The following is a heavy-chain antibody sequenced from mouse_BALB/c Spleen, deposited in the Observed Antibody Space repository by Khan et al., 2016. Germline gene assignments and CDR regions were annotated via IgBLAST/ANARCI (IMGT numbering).Heavy chain of an antibody. CDR2: IDPENGNA. CDR1: GFNIKDYS. D-gene: IGHD2-1*01. CDR3: ARDFGNYY. Sequence: VQLQQSGAELVRPGALVKLSCKASGFNIKDYSMHWVKQRPEQGLEWIGWIDPENGNAISDPKFQVKAIITADTSSNTAYLQLRSLTSEDTAVYSCARDFGNYYWGQGTTLTVSS. J-gene: IGHJ2*01. V-gene: IGHV14-1*02.